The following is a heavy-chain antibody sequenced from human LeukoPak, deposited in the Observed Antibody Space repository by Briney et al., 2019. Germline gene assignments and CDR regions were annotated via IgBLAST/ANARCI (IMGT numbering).Heavy chain of an antibody. Sequence: AGGSLRLSCAASGFTFDDYAMHWVRQAPGKGLEWVSGISWKSGSIGYADSVKGRFTISRDNDKNSLYLQMNSLRAEDTALYYCAKDNSAGTYFDYWGQGTLVTVSS. V-gene: IGHV3-9*01. D-gene: IGHD6-13*01. CDR2: ISWKSGSI. CDR3: AKDNSAGTYFDY. CDR1: GFTFDDYA. J-gene: IGHJ4*02.